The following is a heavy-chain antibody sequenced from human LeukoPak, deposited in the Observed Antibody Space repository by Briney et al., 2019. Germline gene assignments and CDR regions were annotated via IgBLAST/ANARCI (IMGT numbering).Heavy chain of an antibody. D-gene: IGHD3-10*01. V-gene: IGHV4-4*09. CDR1: GGSISSYY. J-gene: IGHJ4*02. CDR2: IYTSGST. CDR3: ARQDYYGSGSFDY. Sequence: SETLSLTCTVSGGSISSYYWSWIRQPPGKGLEWIGYIYTSGSTNYNPSLKSRVTISVDTSKNQFSLKLSSATAADTAVYYCARQDYYGSGSFDYWGQGTLVTVSS.